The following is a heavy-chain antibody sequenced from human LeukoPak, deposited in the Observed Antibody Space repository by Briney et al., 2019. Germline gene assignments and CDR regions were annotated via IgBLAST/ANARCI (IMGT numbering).Heavy chain of an antibody. J-gene: IGHJ4*02. V-gene: IGHV3-66*01. CDR2: IQTGGST. CDR3: ARDKVFDC. Sequence: PGGSLRLSCAASGFSVTSNYMSWVRQAPGKGLEWVSVIQTGGSTFYADSVKGRFIVSRDSSKNTLFLQMNSLRAEDTAVYYCARDKVFDCWGQGTLVTVSS. CDR1: GFSVTSNY.